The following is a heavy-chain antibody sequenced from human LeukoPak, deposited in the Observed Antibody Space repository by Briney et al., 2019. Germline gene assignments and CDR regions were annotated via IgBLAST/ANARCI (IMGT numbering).Heavy chain of an antibody. Sequence: PSETLSLTCTVSGGSISSYYWSWVRQPPGKGLEWIGSISYSGSTNYYPSLKSRVTISVDTSKNQFSLKLSSVTAAATAVYYCARGAVTQPLTWFDPWGQGTLVTVSS. CDR1: GGSISSYY. CDR3: ARGAVTQPLTWFDP. D-gene: IGHD4-17*01. J-gene: IGHJ5*02. CDR2: ISYSGST. V-gene: IGHV4-59*01.